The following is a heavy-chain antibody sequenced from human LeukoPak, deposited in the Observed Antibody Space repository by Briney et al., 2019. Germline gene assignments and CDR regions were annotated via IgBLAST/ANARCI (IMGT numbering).Heavy chain of an antibody. CDR1: GFTFSSYE. J-gene: IGHJ4*02. Sequence: GGSLRLSCAASGFTFSSYEMNWIRQAPGKGLEWISYISNSGSTKYYADSVKGRFTISGDNAKNSVFLQMSSLRAEDTAVYYCAAVIDYWGQGTLVTVSS. CDR3: AAVIDY. CDR2: ISNSGSTK. V-gene: IGHV3-48*03.